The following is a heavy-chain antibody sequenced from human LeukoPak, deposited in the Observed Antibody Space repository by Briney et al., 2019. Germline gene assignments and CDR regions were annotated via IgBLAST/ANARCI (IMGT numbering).Heavy chain of an antibody. D-gene: IGHD3-22*01. Sequence: GGSLRLSCAASGFTFSIYAMSWVRQAPGKGLEWVSAISGSGGTAYYADSVKGRFTISRDNSKDTLYLQMNSLRAEDTAVYYCAKKGYYDGSGYYMYYFDHWGQGTLVTVSS. CDR2: ISGSGGTA. V-gene: IGHV3-23*01. CDR3: AKKGYYDGSGYYMYYFDH. CDR1: GFTFSIYA. J-gene: IGHJ4*02.